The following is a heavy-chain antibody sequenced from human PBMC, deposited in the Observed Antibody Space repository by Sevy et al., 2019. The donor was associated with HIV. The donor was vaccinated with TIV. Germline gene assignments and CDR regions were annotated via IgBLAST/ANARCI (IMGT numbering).Heavy chain of an antibody. D-gene: IGHD3-3*02. Sequence: ASVKVSCKASGYSFTNYGIGWVRQAPGQGLEWMGWISGYNGYTNYAQNLQGRVTMTTETSTSTAYMELRSLRSDDTAIYYCAKEGKNISSWFDPWGQGTLVTVSS. CDR2: ISGYNGYT. CDR1: GYSFTNYG. V-gene: IGHV1-18*01. CDR3: AKEGKNISSWFDP. J-gene: IGHJ5*02.